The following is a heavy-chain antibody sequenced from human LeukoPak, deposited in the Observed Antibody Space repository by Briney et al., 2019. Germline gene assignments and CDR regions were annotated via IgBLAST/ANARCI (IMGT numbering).Heavy chain of an antibody. D-gene: IGHD3-10*01. J-gene: IGHJ4*02. CDR1: GYSISSGYY. CDR3: ARTQLWFGFDY. V-gene: IGHV4-38-2*01. CDR2: IYHSGST. Sequence: KPSETLSLTYAVSGYSISSGYYWGWIRQPPGKGLEWIGSIYHSGSTYYNPSLKGRVTIAVDTSKNQFSLKLSSVTAADTAVYYCARTQLWFGFDYWGQGTLVTVSS.